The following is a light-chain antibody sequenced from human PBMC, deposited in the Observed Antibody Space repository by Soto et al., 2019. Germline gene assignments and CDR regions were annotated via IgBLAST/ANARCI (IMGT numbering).Light chain of an antibody. CDR3: QQYYSTPLT. CDR2: WAS. CDR1: QSVLYSSNNKNY. V-gene: IGKV4-1*01. J-gene: IGKJ4*01. Sequence: DIVMTQSPDSLAVSLGERATINCKSSQSVLYSSNNKNYLAWYQQKPGQPPKLLIYWASTRESGVPDRFGGSGSGTDFTLTIGSLQAEDVAVYYCQQYYSTPLTFGGGTKVEIK.